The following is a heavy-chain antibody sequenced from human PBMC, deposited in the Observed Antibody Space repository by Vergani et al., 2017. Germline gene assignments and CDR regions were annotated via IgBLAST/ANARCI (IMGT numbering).Heavy chain of an antibody. CDR1: GGSFSGYY. D-gene: IGHD3-10*01. CDR2: INHSGST. J-gene: IGHJ4*02. V-gene: IGHV4-34*01. CDR3: AVGLLYNRSASPPGGY. Sequence: QVQLQQWGAGLLKPSETLSLTCPVYGGSFSGYYWSWIRQPPGTGLEWIGEINHSGSTYYNPSRKSRVTISVDTSKNQFSLKLSTVTAADTAVYYCAVGLLYNRSASPPGGYWGQGTLVTVPS.